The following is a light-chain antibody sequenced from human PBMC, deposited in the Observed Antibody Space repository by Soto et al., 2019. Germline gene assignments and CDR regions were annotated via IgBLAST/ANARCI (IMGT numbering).Light chain of an antibody. V-gene: IGKV3-20*01. Sequence: EIVLTQSPGTLSLSPGERATLSSRASQSVSSSYLAWYQQKPGQAPRLLIYGASSRATGIPDRFSGSGSGTDFTLTISRLEPEDFAMYYCQQYGYLVTFGGGTKVDIK. CDR2: GAS. CDR3: QQYGYLVT. CDR1: QSVSSSY. J-gene: IGKJ4*01.